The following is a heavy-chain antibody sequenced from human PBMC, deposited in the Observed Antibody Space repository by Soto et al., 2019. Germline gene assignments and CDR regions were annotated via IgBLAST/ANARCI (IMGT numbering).Heavy chain of an antibody. CDR3: ARDPHTAMVTGYYYYGMDV. D-gene: IGHD5-18*01. CDR2: INPSGGST. J-gene: IGHJ6*02. CDR1: GYTFTSYY. V-gene: IGHV1-46*01. Sequence: QVQLVQSGAEVKKPGASVKVSCKASGYTFTSYYMHWVRQAPGQGLEWMGIINPSGGSTSYAQKSQGRVTMTRDTSTSTVYMELSSLRSEDTAVYYCARDPHTAMVTGYYYYGMDVWGQGTTVTVSS.